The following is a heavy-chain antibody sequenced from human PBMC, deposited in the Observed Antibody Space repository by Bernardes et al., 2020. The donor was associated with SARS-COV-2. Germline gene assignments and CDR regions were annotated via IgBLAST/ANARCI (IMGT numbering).Heavy chain of an antibody. D-gene: IGHD6-19*01. CDR3: AAGAAVADYYYYYGMDV. CDR2: IYSGGST. CDR1: GFTVCSNY. V-gene: IGHV3-66*01. Sequence: WGSLRLSCAATGFTVCSNYMSWVRQAPGKGLEWVSVIYSGGSTYYADSVKGRFTISRDNSKNTLYLQMNSLRAEDTAVYYCAAGAAVADYYYYYGMDVWGQGTTVTVSS. J-gene: IGHJ6*02.